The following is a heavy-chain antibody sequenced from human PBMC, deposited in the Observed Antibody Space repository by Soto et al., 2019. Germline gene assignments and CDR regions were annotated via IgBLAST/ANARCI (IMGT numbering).Heavy chain of an antibody. J-gene: IGHJ4*02. Sequence: SETLSLTCTVSGGSVSSGSYYWSWIRQPPGKGLEWIGYIYYSGSTNYNPSLKSRVTISVDTSKNQFSLKLSSVTAADTAVYYCARDSHYYDSSQYFDYWGQGTLVTVSS. D-gene: IGHD3-22*01. V-gene: IGHV4-61*01. CDR2: IYYSGST. CDR3: ARDSHYYDSSQYFDY. CDR1: GGSVSSGSYY.